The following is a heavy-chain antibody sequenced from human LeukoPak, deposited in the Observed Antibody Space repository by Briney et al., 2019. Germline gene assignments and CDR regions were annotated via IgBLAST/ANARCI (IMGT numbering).Heavy chain of an antibody. CDR2: IYPGDSDS. J-gene: IGHJ2*01. V-gene: IGHV5-51*01. D-gene: IGHD3-3*01. Sequence: GESLQISCKGSGYSFTNYWIGWVRQMPGKGLEGMGRIYPGDSDSKYSPSLQGQVPISADKSISTASLQWSSLKASDTAMYYCARPSAAGWYFDLWGRGTLVTVSS. CDR1: GYSFTNYW. CDR3: ARPSAAGWYFDL.